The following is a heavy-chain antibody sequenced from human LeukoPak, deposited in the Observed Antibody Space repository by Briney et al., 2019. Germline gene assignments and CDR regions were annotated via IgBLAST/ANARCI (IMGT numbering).Heavy chain of an antibody. CDR2: IKSRSDGGTT. V-gene: IGHV3-15*01. J-gene: IGHJ4*02. Sequence: GGSLRLSCAASGFTFSNAWMSWVRQPRGKGLEWVGRIKSRSDGGTTDYAAPEKGTFTISRDDSKNTLYLQMNSLETEDTAVYYCTTGYPLIVGATSGVYWGQGTLVTVSS. CDR1: GFTFSNAW. CDR3: TTGYPLIVGATSGVY. D-gene: IGHD1-26*01.